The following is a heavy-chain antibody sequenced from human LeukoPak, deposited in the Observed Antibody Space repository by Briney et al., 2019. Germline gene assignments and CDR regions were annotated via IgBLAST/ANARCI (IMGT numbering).Heavy chain of an antibody. Sequence: GGSLRLSCKASGFTFSSYAMSWVRQAPGKGLEWVSAISGSGGSTYYADSVKGRFTISRDNSKNTLYLQMNSLRAEDTAVYYCAKAMAPFYDYFDYWGQGTLVTVSS. D-gene: IGHD3-10*01. CDR2: ISGSGGST. CDR3: AKAMAPFYDYFDY. CDR1: GFTFSSYA. J-gene: IGHJ4*02. V-gene: IGHV3-23*01.